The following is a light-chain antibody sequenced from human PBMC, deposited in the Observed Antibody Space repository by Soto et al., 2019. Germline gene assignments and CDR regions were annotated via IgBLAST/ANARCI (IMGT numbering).Light chain of an antibody. J-gene: IGLJ2*01. V-gene: IGLV1-40*01. CDR2: GHS. CDR3: QSYDSGLVGLI. CDR1: TSNIGAGYD. Sequence: QSVLTQPPSVSGAPGQRVTIACTGSTSNIGAGYDVHWYRHLPGAAPILLLSGHSHRPSGVPDRLSGSKSGTSASLAITGLQAEDEADYYCQSYDSGLVGLIFGAGTKLTVL.